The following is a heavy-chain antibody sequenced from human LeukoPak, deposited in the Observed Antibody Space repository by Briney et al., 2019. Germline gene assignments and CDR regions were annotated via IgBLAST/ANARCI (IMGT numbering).Heavy chain of an antibody. V-gene: IGHV4-34*01. CDR3: ARKAGTYYYGSGSYFNFDY. CDR1: GGSFSGYY. D-gene: IGHD3-10*01. J-gene: IGHJ4*02. Sequence: PSETLSLTCAVYGGSFSGYYWSRIRQPPGKGLEWIGEINHSGSTNYNPSLKSRVTISVDTSKNQFSLKLSSVTAADTAVYYCARKAGTYYYGSGSYFNFDYWGQGTLVTVSS. CDR2: INHSGST.